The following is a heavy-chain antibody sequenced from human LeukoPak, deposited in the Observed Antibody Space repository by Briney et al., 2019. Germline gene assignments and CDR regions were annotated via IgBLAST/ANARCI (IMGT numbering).Heavy chain of an antibody. CDR2: ISSSGSTI. J-gene: IGHJ6*02. CDR1: GFTFSDYY. Sequence: GGSLRLSCAASGFTFSDYYMSWIRQAPGKGLEWVSYISSSGSTIYYADSVKGRFTISRDNAKNSLYLQMNSLRAEDTAVYYCAWARGFLEWLFPLGMDVWGQGTMVTVSS. CDR3: AWARGFLEWLFPLGMDV. V-gene: IGHV3-11*01. D-gene: IGHD3-3*01.